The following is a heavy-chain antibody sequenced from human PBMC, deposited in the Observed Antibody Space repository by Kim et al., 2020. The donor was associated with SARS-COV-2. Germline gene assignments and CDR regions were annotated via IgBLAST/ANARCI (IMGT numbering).Heavy chain of an antibody. CDR1: GDSVSSNSAA. Sequence: SQTLSLTCAISGDSVSSNSAAWHWIRQSPSRGLEWLGKTYYRSKWSTDYAVSVRSRITINADTSKNQFSLQLNSVTPEDTAVYYCARWNSARGGVDYWGQGTLVTVSS. V-gene: IGHV6-1*01. D-gene: IGHD1-26*01. J-gene: IGHJ4*02. CDR3: ARWNSARGGVDY. CDR2: TYYRSKWST.